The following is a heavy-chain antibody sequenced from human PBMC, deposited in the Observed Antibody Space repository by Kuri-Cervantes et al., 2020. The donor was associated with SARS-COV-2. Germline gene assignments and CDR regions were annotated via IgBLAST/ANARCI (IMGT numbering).Heavy chain of an antibody. J-gene: IGHJ5*02. CDR3: ATAPAVVPAAPWFDP. V-gene: IGHV1-18*01. CDR2: ISTYNGNT. Sequence: ASVKVSCKASGYTFTSYGISWVRQAPGQGLEWVGWISTYNGNTNYAQILQGRVTMTTDTSTSTASMELRSLRSEDTAVYYCATAPAVVPAAPWFDPWGQGTLVTVSS. CDR1: GYTFTSYG. D-gene: IGHD2-2*01.